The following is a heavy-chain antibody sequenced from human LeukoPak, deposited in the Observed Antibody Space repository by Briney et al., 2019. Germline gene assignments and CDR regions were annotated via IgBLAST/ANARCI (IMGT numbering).Heavy chain of an antibody. V-gene: IGHV3-30*14. J-gene: IGHJ5*01. Sequence: PGRSLRLSCAASGFAFSNFAMHWVRQAPGKGLEWVAVVSYEGTIKYYADSAKGRFTISRDNSGNIISLQMNNLTTDDTATYYCAREKFDSWGQGALVTVS. CDR2: VSYEGTIK. CDR3: AREKFDS. CDR1: GFAFSNFA.